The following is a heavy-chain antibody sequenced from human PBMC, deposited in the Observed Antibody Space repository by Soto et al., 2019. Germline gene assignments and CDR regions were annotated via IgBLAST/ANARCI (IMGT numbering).Heavy chain of an antibody. CDR1: GGSISSGNYY. Sequence: LSLTCSVSGGSISSGNYYRSWIRQAPGKGLEWIGYIYYNGNTYYNPSLESRATMSLDTSKKQLSLKLSSVTAADTAVYYCARAPSTYYYDISGYYYNWFDPWGQGTLVTVSS. V-gene: IGHV4-30-4*01. CDR2: IYYNGNT. D-gene: IGHD3-22*01. CDR3: ARAPSTYYYDISGYYYNWFDP. J-gene: IGHJ5*02.